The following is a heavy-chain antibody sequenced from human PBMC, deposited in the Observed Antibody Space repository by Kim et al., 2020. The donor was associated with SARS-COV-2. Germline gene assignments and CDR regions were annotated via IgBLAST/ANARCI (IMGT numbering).Heavy chain of an antibody. V-gene: IGHV3-21*01. Sequence: GGSLRLSCAASGFTFSSYSMNRVRQAPGKGLEWVSSISSSSSYIYYADSVKGQFTISRDNAKNSLYLQMNSLRAEDTAVYYCARDEGYCGGDCYSPDAFDIWGQGTMVTVSS. CDR1: GFTFSSYS. CDR3: ARDEGYCGGDCYSPDAFDI. J-gene: IGHJ3*02. D-gene: IGHD2-21*02. CDR2: ISSSSSYI.